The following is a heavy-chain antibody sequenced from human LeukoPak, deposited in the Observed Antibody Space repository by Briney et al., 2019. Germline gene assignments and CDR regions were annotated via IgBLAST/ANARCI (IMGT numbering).Heavy chain of an antibody. CDR1: GFTVSSNY. J-gene: IGHJ4*02. CDR2: IYSGGST. D-gene: IGHD3-10*01. Sequence: PGGSLRLSCAASGFTVSSNYMSWVRQAPGKGLEWVSVIYSGGSTYYADSVKGRFTISRDNAKNSLYLQMNSLRAEDTAVYYCARTYYASERYWGQGTLVTVSS. CDR3: ARTYYASERY. V-gene: IGHV3-53*01.